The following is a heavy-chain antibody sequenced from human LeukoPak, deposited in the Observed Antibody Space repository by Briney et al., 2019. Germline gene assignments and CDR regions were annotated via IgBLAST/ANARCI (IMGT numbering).Heavy chain of an antibody. J-gene: IGHJ4*02. CDR1: GFTFSDSY. CDR2: IGGSSSDT. CDR3: VRGAPSAAD. Sequence: GGSLRLSCAASGFTFSDSYMSWIRKPPGKGLEWISYIGGSSSDTWYADSVKGRFTISRDNARNSLYVQMNSLRAEDSAVYYCVRGAPSAADWGQGTLVTVSS. V-gene: IGHV3-11*06.